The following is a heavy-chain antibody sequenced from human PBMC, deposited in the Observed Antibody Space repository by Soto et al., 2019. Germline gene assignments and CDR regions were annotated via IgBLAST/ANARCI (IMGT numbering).Heavy chain of an antibody. CDR3: AKVNNYDFWSGYLALAFDI. V-gene: IGHV3-23*01. CDR1: GFTFSSYA. D-gene: IGHD3-3*01. CDR2: ISGSGGST. J-gene: IGHJ3*02. Sequence: GGSLRLSCAASGFTFSSYAMSWVRQAPGKGLEWVSAISGSGGSTYYADSVKGRFTISRDNSKNTLYLQMNSLRAEDTAVYYCAKVNNYDFWSGYLALAFDIWGQGTMVTVSS.